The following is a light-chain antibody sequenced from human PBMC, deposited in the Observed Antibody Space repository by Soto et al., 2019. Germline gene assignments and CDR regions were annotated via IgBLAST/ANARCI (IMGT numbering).Light chain of an antibody. V-gene: IGKV3-11*01. CDR3: QQYSTYST. Sequence: EIVLTQSPATLSLSPGERATLSCRASQSVSSYLAWYQQKPGQAPRLLIYDASNRATGIPARFSGSGSGTDFTLTISSLQPDDFATYYCQQYSTYSTFGQGTRLETK. J-gene: IGKJ5*01. CDR2: DAS. CDR1: QSVSSY.